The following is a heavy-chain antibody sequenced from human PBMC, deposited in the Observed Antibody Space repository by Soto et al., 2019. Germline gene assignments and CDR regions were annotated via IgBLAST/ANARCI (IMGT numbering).Heavy chain of an antibody. Sequence: SETLSLTCAVSGYSISSGYYWGWIRQPPGKGLEWIGSIYHSGSTYYNPSLKSRVTISVDTSKNQFSLKLSSVTAADTAVYYCAGAQPSNIIAVAKPCEPPYYYFYGMDVWGQGTTVPVSS. V-gene: IGHV4-38-2*01. D-gene: IGHD6-19*01. CDR2: IYHSGST. CDR1: GYSISSGYY. J-gene: IGHJ6*02. CDR3: AGAQPSNIIAVAKPCEPPYYYFYGMDV.